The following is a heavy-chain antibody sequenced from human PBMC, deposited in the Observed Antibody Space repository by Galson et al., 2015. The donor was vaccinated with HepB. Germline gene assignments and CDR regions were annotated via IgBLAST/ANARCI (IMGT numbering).Heavy chain of an antibody. CDR1: GFSFSAYG. D-gene: IGHD5-12*01. Sequence: SLRLYRAASGFSFSAYGMHWVRQTPGKGLEWVAVMSNSGTFIRYADSMEGRFTISRDNSKNILYLQMNSLRAEDTAIYYCARDKKVADLSSLGFDPWGQGTPFAAPS. CDR2: MSNSGTFI. CDR3: ARDKKVADLSSLGFDP. V-gene: IGHV3-33*01. J-gene: IGHJ3*01.